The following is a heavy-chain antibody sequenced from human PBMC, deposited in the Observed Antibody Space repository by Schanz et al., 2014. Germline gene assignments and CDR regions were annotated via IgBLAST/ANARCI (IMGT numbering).Heavy chain of an antibody. D-gene: IGHD3-9*01. CDR2: ITGASDHI. Sequence: DVQLLESGGGLVQPGGSLRLSCAASGFIFGSSVMAWVRQAPGKGLEWVSGITGASDHIDYAESVKGRFTISRDNSKNTLYLQMDSLRAEDTAVYFCAKAADWPVTRFDPWGQGTLVTVSS. V-gene: IGHV3-23*01. J-gene: IGHJ5*02. CDR1: GFIFGSSV. CDR3: AKAADWPVTRFDP.